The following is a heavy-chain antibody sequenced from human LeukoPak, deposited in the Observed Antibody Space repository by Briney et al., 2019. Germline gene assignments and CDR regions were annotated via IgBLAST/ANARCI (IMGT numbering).Heavy chain of an antibody. Sequence: TPGGSLRLSCAASGFTFSDAWMTWVRQAPGKGLEWVGRIKSKTDGGTTAYAAPVKGRFTISLDESKNTLFLQMNSLKTEDTAVFYCTTSQGDSSGYYHYDYWGQGTLVTVSS. D-gene: IGHD3-22*01. V-gene: IGHV3-15*01. J-gene: IGHJ4*02. CDR1: GFTFSDAW. CDR3: TTSQGDSSGYYHYDY. CDR2: IKSKTDGGTT.